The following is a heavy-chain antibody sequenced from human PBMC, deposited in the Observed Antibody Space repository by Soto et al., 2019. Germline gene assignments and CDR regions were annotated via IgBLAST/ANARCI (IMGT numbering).Heavy chain of an antibody. CDR3: ARDAQVLRFLEWSMDV. CDR2: ISSGSSDT. V-gene: IGHV3-21*01. J-gene: IGHJ6*02. CDR1: GFTFSRVS. Sequence: GGSLRLSCEASGFTFSRVSMNWVRQVPGKGLEWVASISSGSSDTWYADSVKGRFIISRDNSKNTLYLQMNSLRAEDTAVYYCARDAQVLRFLEWSMDVWGQGTTVTVSS. D-gene: IGHD3-3*01.